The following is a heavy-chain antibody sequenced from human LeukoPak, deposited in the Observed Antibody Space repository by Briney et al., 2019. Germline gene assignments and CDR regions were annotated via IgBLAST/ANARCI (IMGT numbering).Heavy chain of an antibody. CDR3: ARLKYCTNGVCYAGFDY. J-gene: IGHJ4*02. V-gene: IGHV1-3*01. D-gene: IGHD2-8*01. Sequence: ASVKVSCKASGYTFISYAIHWVRQAPGQRLEWMGWINAGNGNTKYSQKFQGRVTITRDTSADTAYMELSSLRSEDTAVYYCARLKYCTNGVCYAGFDYWGQGTLVTVSS. CDR1: GYTFISYA. CDR2: INAGNGNT.